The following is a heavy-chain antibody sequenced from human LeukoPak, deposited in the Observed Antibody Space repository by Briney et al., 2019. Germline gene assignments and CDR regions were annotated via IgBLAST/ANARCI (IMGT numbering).Heavy chain of an antibody. CDR1: GFIFRNYW. V-gene: IGHV3-7*02. D-gene: IGHD4-17*01. CDR2: INHDGGDK. Sequence: GGSLRLSCVASGFIFRNYWMSCVRQAPGKGLEWVANINHDGGDKNYVDSVKGRFTISRDNAKSSLYLQMNSLRVEDTAVYYCAITGGPTVTAFDLWGQGILVTVSS. CDR3: AITGGPTVTAFDL. J-gene: IGHJ4*02.